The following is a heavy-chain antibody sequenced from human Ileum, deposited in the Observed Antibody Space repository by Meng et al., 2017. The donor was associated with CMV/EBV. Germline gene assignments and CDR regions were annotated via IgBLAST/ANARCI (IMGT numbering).Heavy chain of an antibody. D-gene: IGHD2-2*01. CDR2: ISHDGTRT. V-gene: IGHV3-30*07. J-gene: IGHJ4*02. CDR1: GRNFNRYG. Sequence: SGRNFNRYGIHWVRHTPGKGLEWVTTISHDGTRTYYADSVRGRIGISRDNSNNTVDLQLNSLKVDDSAVYFCAAEYQFLNAPYYEYWGQGTLVTVSS. CDR3: AAEYQFLNAPYYEY.